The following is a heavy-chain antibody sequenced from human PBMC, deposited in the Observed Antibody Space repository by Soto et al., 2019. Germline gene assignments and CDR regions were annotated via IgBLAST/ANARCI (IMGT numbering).Heavy chain of an antibody. CDR1: GFSFSSYS. J-gene: IGHJ6*02. CDR2: ISSSSAI. D-gene: IGHD4-4*01. CDR3: ARVQENYYYGMDV. Sequence: GGSLRLSCAASGFSFSSYSINWVRQAPGKGLEGVSYISSSSAIYYADSVKGRFTISRDNAKNSLYLQMNSLRAEDTAVYYCARVQENYYYGMDVWGQGTTVTVSS. V-gene: IGHV3-48*01.